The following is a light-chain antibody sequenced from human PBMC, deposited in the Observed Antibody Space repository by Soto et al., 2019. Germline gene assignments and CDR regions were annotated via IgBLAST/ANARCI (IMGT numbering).Light chain of an antibody. Sequence: EIVLTQSPGTLSLSPGERVTLSCRASQSVNSSYLAWYQHKPGQAPRLLIYGESTRATGIPDRFSGSGSGTDFTLTIARLEPGDFAVYYCQEYGNSPQTFGQGTKVDIK. CDR3: QEYGNSPQT. J-gene: IGKJ1*01. V-gene: IGKV3-20*01. CDR1: QSVNSSY. CDR2: GES.